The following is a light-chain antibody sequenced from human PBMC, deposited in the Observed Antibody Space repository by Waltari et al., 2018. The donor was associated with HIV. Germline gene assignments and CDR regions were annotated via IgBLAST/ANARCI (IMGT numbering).Light chain of an antibody. Sequence: NFKLTQPLSVSESPGKTVTISCTRSSGNIASNYVPWYQQRPGSAPTPVIYEDNQRPSGVPDRFSGSIDSSSNSASLTISGLKTEDEADYYCQSYDSNDPWVFGGGTKLTVL. CDR3: QSYDSNDPWV. V-gene: IGLV6-57*04. J-gene: IGLJ3*02. CDR1: SGNIASNY. CDR2: EDN.